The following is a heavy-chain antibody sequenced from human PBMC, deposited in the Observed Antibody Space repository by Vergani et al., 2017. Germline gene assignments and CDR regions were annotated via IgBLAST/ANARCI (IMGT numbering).Heavy chain of an antibody. J-gene: IGHJ3*02. V-gene: IGHV3-9*01. Sequence: EVQLVESGGGLVQPGRSLRLSCAASGFTFDDYAMHWVRQAPGKGLEWVSGISWNSGSMGYADSVKGRFTISRDNAKKSLYLQMNSLRAEDTAVYSCARSYCSGGSCYGAFDNWGQGTMVTVSS. D-gene: IGHD2-15*01. CDR3: ARSYCSGGSCYGAFDN. CDR2: ISWNSGSM. CDR1: GFTFDDYA.